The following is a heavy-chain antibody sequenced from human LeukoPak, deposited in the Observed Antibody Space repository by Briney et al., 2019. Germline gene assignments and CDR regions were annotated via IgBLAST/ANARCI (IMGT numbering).Heavy chain of an antibody. CDR1: GGSISYYY. Sequence: PSETLSLTCTVSGGSISYYYWSWIRQPPGKGLEWIGYIYYSGSTNYNPSLKSRVTISVDTSKNQFSLKLSSVTAADTAVYYCARERSVDDAFDIWGQGTMVTVSS. J-gene: IGHJ3*02. D-gene: IGHD6-19*01. V-gene: IGHV4-59*01. CDR3: ARERSVDDAFDI. CDR2: IYYSGST.